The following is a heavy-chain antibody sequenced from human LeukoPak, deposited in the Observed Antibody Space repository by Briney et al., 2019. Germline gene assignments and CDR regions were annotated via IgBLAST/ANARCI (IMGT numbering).Heavy chain of an antibody. CDR2: IYYSGST. J-gene: IGHJ3*02. CDR3: ARDGSVVVPAAMGAFDI. Sequence: SETLSLTCTVSGGSISSGDYYWSWIRQPPGKGLEWIGYIYYSGSTYYNPSLKSRVTISLDTSKNQFSLKLSSVTAADTAVYYCARDGSVVVPAAMGAFDIWGQGTMVTVSS. V-gene: IGHV4-30-4*08. CDR1: GGSISSGDYY. D-gene: IGHD2-2*01.